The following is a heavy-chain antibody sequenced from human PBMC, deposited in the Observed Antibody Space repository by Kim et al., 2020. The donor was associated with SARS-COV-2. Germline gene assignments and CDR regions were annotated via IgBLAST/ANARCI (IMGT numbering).Heavy chain of an antibody. V-gene: IGHV3-30*02. Sequence: KGRLTSSRDNSKNTLYLQMNSLRAEDTAVYYCAKDRSYGSGSYYNGYFDYWGQGTLVTVSS. J-gene: IGHJ4*02. D-gene: IGHD3-10*01. CDR3: AKDRSYGSGSYYNGYFDY.